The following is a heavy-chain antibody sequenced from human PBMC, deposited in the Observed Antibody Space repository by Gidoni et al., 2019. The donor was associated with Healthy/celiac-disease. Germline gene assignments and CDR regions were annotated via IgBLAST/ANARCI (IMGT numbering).Heavy chain of an antibody. CDR1: GFTFSSYG. J-gene: IGHJ5*02. Sequence: SGFTFSSYGMPWVRQAPGKGLEWVAVIWYDGSNKYYADSVKGRFTISRDNSKNTPYLQMNSLRAEDTAVYYCATGSVEYSSSSSWCDPWGQGTLVTVSS. D-gene: IGHD6-6*01. V-gene: IGHV3-33*01. CDR3: ATGSVEYSSSSSWCDP. CDR2: IWYDGSNK.